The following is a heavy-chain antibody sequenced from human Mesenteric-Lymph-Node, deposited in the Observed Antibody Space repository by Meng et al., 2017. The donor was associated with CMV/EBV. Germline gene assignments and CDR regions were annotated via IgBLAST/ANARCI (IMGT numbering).Heavy chain of an antibody. D-gene: IGHD3-3*01. V-gene: IGHV3-23*01. CDR3: AKTKDYDFRSGYVSYFDY. J-gene: IGHJ4*02. CDR1: GFSFSSYA. CDR2: ISGGTGYT. Sequence: GGSLRLSCVASGFSFSSYAMSWVRQAPGKGLKWISAISGGTGYTYYPDSVKGRFTISRDNSKNTLYLQMNSLRADDTAFYYCAKTKDYDFRSGYVSYFDYWGQGTLVTVSS.